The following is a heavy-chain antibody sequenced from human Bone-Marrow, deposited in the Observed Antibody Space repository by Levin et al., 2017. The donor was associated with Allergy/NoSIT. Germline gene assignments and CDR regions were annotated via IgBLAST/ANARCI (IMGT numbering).Heavy chain of an antibody. CDR1: GFPFSSYS. CDR3: ARVMVRGVIIDYYYYGMDV. CDR2: ISSSSSYI. J-gene: IGHJ6*02. V-gene: IGHV3-21*01. D-gene: IGHD3-10*01. Sequence: LSLTCAASGFPFSSYSMNWVRQAPGKGLEWVSSISSSSSYIYYADSVKGRFTISRDNAKNSLYLQMNSLRAEDTAVYYCARVMVRGVIIDYYYYGMDVWGQGTTVTVSS.